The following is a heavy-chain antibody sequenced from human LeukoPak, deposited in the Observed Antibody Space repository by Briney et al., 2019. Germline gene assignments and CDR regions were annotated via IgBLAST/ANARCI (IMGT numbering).Heavy chain of an antibody. CDR3: ARFPSRSWVGANVYGFDI. CDR2: IYHSGST. Sequence: SGTLSLTCAVSGGSISSSNWWSWVRQPPGKGLEWIGEIYHSGSTNYNPSLKSRVTISVDKSKNQFSLKLSSVTAADTAVYYCARFPSRSWVGANVYGFDIWGQGTMVTVSS. CDR1: GGSISSSNW. D-gene: IGHD1-26*01. J-gene: IGHJ3*02. V-gene: IGHV4-4*02.